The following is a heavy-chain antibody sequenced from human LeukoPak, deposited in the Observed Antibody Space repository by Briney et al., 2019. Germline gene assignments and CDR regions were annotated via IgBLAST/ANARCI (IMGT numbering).Heavy chain of an antibody. D-gene: IGHD5-18*01. J-gene: IGHJ4*02. CDR1: GFIFSDYS. Sequence: GGSLRLSCAASGFIFSDYSMNWVRQAPGKGLEWVSSISSSGSYIYYADSMQGRFTISRDNAKNSLFLQMSSLRAEDTAVYYCVRDLGEIQLWSSYYFDSWGQGTLVTVSS. V-gene: IGHV3-21*01. CDR2: ISSSGSYI. CDR3: VRDLGEIQLWSSYYFDS.